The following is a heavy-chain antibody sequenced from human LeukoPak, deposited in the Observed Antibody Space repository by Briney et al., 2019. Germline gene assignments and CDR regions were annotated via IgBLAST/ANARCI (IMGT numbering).Heavy chain of an antibody. D-gene: IGHD6-13*01. Sequence: PPETLSLTCAVYGGSFSGYYWSWIRQPPGKGLEWIGEINHSGSTNYNPSLKSRVTISVDTSKNQFSLKLSSVTAADTAVYYCARGGWESSSSWYHYWGQGTLVTVSS. CDR1: GGSFSGYY. J-gene: IGHJ4*02. V-gene: IGHV4-34*01. CDR3: ARGGWESSSSWYHY. CDR2: INHSGST.